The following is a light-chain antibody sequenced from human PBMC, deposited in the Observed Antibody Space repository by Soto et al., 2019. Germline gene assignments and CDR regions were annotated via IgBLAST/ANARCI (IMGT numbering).Light chain of an antibody. Sequence: DIQMTQSPSTLPASLGDSVPATCXASQTIGSWLAWYQQKPGRAPKXXIFDASSLESGVPSRFSGSGSGTEFSLTISSLQPDDFATYYCQQYQSFSLTFGGGTKVDIK. CDR1: QTIGSW. CDR2: DAS. J-gene: IGKJ4*01. CDR3: QQYQSFSLT. V-gene: IGKV1-5*01.